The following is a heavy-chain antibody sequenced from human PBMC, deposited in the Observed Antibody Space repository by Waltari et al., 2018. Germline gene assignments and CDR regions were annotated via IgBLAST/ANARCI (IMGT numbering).Heavy chain of an antibody. Sequence: QLQLQESGSGLVKPSQTLSLTCAVSGGSISSGGYSWSWIRQPPGKGREWIGYIYHSGSTYYNPSLKSRVTISVDRSKNQFSLKLSSVTAADTAVYYCARGSDEGSYYDFWSGYYPRYFDYWGQGTLVTVSS. D-gene: IGHD3-3*01. CDR1: GGSISSGGYS. CDR2: IYHSGST. CDR3: ARGSDEGSYYDFWSGYYPRYFDY. J-gene: IGHJ4*02. V-gene: IGHV4-30-2*01.